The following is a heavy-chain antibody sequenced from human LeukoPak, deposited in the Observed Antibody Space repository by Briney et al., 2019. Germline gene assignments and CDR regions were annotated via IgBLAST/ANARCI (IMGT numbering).Heavy chain of an antibody. CDR3: TTEGGWSYHFDS. V-gene: IGHV3-15*01. CDR2: IKSKTDGGTI. CDR1: GFTFSNAW. Sequence: GGSLRLSCAASGFTFSNAWMSWVRQAPGKGLEWVGRIKSKTDGGTIDYAAPVKGRFTISTDDSKTMLSLQMHSLKTEDTAVYYCTTEGGWSYHFDSWGQGTLVTVFS. J-gene: IGHJ4*02. D-gene: IGHD2-15*01.